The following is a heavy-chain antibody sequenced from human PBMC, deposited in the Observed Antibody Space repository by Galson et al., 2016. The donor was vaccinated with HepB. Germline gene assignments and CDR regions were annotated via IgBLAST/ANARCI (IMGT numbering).Heavy chain of an antibody. Sequence: SLRLSCAASGLSFSTYTMGWVRQAPGKGLEWVSTFDFHTGWTLYADSVKGLFTISRDTSKNTLYLQMNSLRVEDTAIYYCSKAYSGGSPYRAFDVRGQGTVVTVS. J-gene: IGHJ3*01. CDR1: GLSFSTYT. V-gene: IGHV3-23*01. CDR2: FDFHTGWT. CDR3: SKAYSGGSPYRAFDV. D-gene: IGHD2-15*01.